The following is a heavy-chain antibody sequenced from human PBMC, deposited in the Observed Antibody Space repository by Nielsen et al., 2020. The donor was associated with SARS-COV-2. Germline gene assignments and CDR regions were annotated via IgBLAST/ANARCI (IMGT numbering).Heavy chain of an antibody. V-gene: IGHV3-33*01. CDR2: IWYDGSNK. D-gene: IGHD1-26*01. J-gene: IGHJ6*02. CDR3: ARDLGVGATRDYYYYGMDV. Sequence: GESLKISCAASGFTFSSYGMHWVRQAPGKGLEWVAVIWYDGSNKYYADSVKGRFTISRDNSKNTLYLQMNSLRAEDTAVYYCARDLGVGATRDYYYYGMDVWGQGTTVTVSS. CDR1: GFTFSSYG.